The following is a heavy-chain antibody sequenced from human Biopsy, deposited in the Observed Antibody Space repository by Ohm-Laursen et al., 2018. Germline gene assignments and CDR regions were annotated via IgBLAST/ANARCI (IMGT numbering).Heavy chain of an antibody. V-gene: IGHV3-33*01. J-gene: IGHJ2*01. CDR3: ARGLSSGWYGYFDV. Sequence: SLRLSCTAPGFTFGHYAMHWVRQAPGKGLERISLIWYDGTNEDYADSVKGRFTISRDNSKNTLYLQINTLTLEDTAFYYCARGLSSGWYGYFDVWGRGTLVTVSS. CDR2: IWYDGTNE. CDR1: GFTFGHYA. D-gene: IGHD6-19*01.